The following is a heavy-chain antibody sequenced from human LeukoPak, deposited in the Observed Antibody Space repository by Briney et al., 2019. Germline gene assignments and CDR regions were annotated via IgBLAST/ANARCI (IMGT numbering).Heavy chain of an antibody. J-gene: IGHJ4*02. CDR2: ISAYNGNT. Sequence: ASVKLSCKASGYTFTSYGISWVRQAPGQGLEWMGWISAYNGNTNYAQKLQGRVTMTTDTSTSTAYMELRSLRSDDTAVYYCARDGKAYCSGGSCYQQTFDYWGQGTLVTVSS. V-gene: IGHV1-18*01. CDR3: ARDGKAYCSGGSCYQQTFDY. CDR1: GYTFTSYG. D-gene: IGHD2-15*01.